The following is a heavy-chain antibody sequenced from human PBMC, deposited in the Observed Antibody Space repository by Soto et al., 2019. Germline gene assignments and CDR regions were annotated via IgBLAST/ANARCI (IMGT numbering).Heavy chain of an antibody. Sequence: SVKVSCKASGGTFSSYAISWVRQAPGQGLEWMGGIIPIFGTANYAQKFQGRVTITADESTSTAYMELSSLRSEDTAVYYCARTQGYCSGGSCYWRGYFDYWGQGTLVPVSS. CDR1: GGTFSSYA. J-gene: IGHJ4*02. V-gene: IGHV1-69*13. D-gene: IGHD2-15*01. CDR2: IIPIFGTA. CDR3: ARTQGYCSGGSCYWRGYFDY.